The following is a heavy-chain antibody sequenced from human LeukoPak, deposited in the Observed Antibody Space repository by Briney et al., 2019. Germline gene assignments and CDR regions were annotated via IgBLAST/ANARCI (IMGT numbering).Heavy chain of an antibody. J-gene: IGHJ6*04. CDR1: GYTFTSYG. CDR2: ISAYNGNT. D-gene: IGHD3-9*01. Sequence: ASVKVSCKASGYTFTSYGISWVRQAPGQGLEWMGWISAYNGNTNYAQKLQGRVTMTTDTSTSTAYTELRSLRSDDTAVYYCARLGGGDILTGYGDYYYYGMDVWGKGTTVTVSS. V-gene: IGHV1-18*04. CDR3: ARLGGGDILTGYGDYYYYGMDV.